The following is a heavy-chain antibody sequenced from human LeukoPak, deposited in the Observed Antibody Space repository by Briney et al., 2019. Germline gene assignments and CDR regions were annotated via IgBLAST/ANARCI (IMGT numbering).Heavy chain of an antibody. Sequence: ASVKVSCKASGYTFTSYGISWVGQAPGQGLEWMGWISAYNGNTNYAQKLQDRVTMTTDTSTSTAYMELRSLRSDDTAVYYCARVPTYCSGGSCYPDNYYFDYWGQGTLVTVSS. CDR1: GYTFTSYG. J-gene: IGHJ4*02. D-gene: IGHD2-15*01. V-gene: IGHV1-18*04. CDR2: ISAYNGNT. CDR3: ARVPTYCSGGSCYPDNYYFDY.